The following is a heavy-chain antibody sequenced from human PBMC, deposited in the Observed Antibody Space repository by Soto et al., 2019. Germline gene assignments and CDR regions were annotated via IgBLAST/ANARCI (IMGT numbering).Heavy chain of an antibody. J-gene: IGHJ4*01. CDR2: IYPYDSDT. CDR1: GYRFPSYW. CDR3: ARHVLGSTRGNFDD. Sequence: PGASLKISCKTSGYRFPSYWIGWVRQMPGKGMEWMGNIYPYDSDTRYSPSFQGQVTISADTSITTAYLQWSGLRASDTAMYFCARHVLGSTRGNFDDCGQGTLFTVSS. V-gene: IGHV5-51*01. D-gene: IGHD2-2*01.